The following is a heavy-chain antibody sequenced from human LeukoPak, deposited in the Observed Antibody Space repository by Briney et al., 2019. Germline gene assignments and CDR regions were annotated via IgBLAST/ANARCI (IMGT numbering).Heavy chain of an antibody. Sequence: SETLSLTCTVSGGSISSYYWSWIRQPPGKGLEWIGYIYYSGSTNYNPPLKSRVTISVDTSKNQFSLKLSSVTAADTAVYYCARDGPRYYYGMDVWGKGTTVTVSS. CDR3: ARDGPRYYYGMDV. CDR1: GGSISSYY. CDR2: IYYSGST. V-gene: IGHV4-59*01. J-gene: IGHJ6*04.